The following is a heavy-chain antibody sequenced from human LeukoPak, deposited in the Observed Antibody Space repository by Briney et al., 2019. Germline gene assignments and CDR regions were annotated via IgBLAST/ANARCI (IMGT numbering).Heavy chain of an antibody. V-gene: IGHV3-23*01. Sequence: GGSLRLSCAASGFTFNNYAMNWVRQAPGKGLEWVSGISGSGGATNYADSVKGRVTISRDNSKNTLYLQMNSLRAEDTAVYYCAKEADSSSWYEDWGQGTLVIFSS. D-gene: IGHD6-13*01. CDR3: AKEADSSSWYED. J-gene: IGHJ4*02. CDR1: GFTFNNYA. CDR2: ISGSGGAT.